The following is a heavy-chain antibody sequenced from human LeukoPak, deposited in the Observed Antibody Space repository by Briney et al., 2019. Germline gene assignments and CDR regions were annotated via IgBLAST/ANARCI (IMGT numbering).Heavy chain of an antibody. CDR1: GGSFSGYY. CDR3: ARLWFGGVNYYYYGMDV. Sequence: SETLSLTCAVYGGSFSGYYWSWIRQPPGKGLEWVGEIDHSGSTNYNPSLKSRVTISVDTSKNQFSLKLSSVTAADTAVYYCARLWFGGVNYYYYGMDVWGQGTTVTVSS. D-gene: IGHD3-10*01. J-gene: IGHJ6*02. CDR2: IDHSGST. V-gene: IGHV4-34*01.